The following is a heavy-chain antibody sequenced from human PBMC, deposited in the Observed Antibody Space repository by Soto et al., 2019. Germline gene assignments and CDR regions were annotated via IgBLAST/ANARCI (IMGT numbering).Heavy chain of an antibody. CDR2: ISSSSSYI. J-gene: IGHJ6*04. Sequence: GGSLRLSCAASGFTFSSYSMNWVRQAPGKGLEWVSSISSSSSYIYYADSVKGRFTISRDNAKNSLYLQMNSRRAEDTAVYYCARDLNPDILLWFGELLPMDVWGKGTTVTVSS. D-gene: IGHD3-10*01. CDR3: ARDLNPDILLWFGELLPMDV. CDR1: GFTFSSYS. V-gene: IGHV3-21*01.